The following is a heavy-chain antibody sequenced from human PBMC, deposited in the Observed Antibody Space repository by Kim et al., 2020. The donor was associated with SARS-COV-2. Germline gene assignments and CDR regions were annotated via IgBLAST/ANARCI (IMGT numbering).Heavy chain of an antibody. V-gene: IGHV1-8*01. J-gene: IGHJ4*02. D-gene: IGHD5-18*01. Sequence: TGYAQKFQGRVTMTRNNSISTAYMELSSLRSEDTAVYYCARANVDTAINYWGQGTLVTVSS. CDR3: ARANVDTAINY. CDR2: T.